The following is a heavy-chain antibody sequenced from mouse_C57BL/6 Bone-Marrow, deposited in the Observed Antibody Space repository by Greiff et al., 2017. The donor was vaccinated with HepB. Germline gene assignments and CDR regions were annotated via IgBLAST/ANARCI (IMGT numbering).Heavy chain of an antibody. D-gene: IGHD1-1*01. J-gene: IGHJ2*01. CDR3: ARETTVVERNFDY. Sequence: QVQLQQSGAELVRPGASVKLSCKASGYTFTDYYINWVKQRPGQGLEWIARIYPGSGNTYYNEKFKGKATLTAEKSSSTAYMQLSSLTSEDSAVYFCARETTVVERNFDYWGQGTTLTVSS. CDR2: IYPGSGNT. CDR1: GYTFTDYY. V-gene: IGHV1-76*01.